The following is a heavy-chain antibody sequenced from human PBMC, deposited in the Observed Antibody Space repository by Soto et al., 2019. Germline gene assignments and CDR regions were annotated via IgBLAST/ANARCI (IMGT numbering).Heavy chain of an antibody. CDR3: AKPELIPDTYYFDY. CDR1: GFTFSSYA. Sequence: GGSLRLSCAASGFTFSSYAMSWVRQAPGKGLEWVSAISGSGGSTYYADSVKDRFTISRDNSKNTLYLQMNSLRAEDTAVYYCAKPELIPDTYYFDYWGQGTLVTVSS. J-gene: IGHJ4*02. V-gene: IGHV3-23*01. CDR2: ISGSGGST.